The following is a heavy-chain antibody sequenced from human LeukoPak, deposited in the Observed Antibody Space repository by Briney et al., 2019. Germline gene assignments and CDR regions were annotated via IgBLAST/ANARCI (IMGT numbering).Heavy chain of an antibody. CDR2: ISAYNGNT. CDR3: ATALLARHDYYGMDV. V-gene: IGHV1-18*01. J-gene: IGHJ6*02. Sequence: ASVKVSCKASGYTFTSYGISWVRPAPGQGLEWMGWISAYNGNTNYAQKLQGRVTMTEDTSTDTAYMELSSLRSEDTAVYYCATALLARHDYYGMDVWGQGTTVTVSS. CDR1: GYTFTSYG. D-gene: IGHD6-6*01.